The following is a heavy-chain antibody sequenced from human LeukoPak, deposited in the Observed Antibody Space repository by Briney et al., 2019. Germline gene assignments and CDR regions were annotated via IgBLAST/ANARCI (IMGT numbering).Heavy chain of an antibody. J-gene: IGHJ3*02. CDR1: GFTFSSYS. Sequence: PGGSLRLSCAASGFTFSSYSMNWVRQAPGKGLEWVSSISSSSSYIYYADSVKGRFTISRDNAKNSLYLQMNSLRAEDTAVYYCARDSRGYSYGNAFDIWGQGTMVTVSS. D-gene: IGHD5-18*01. CDR3: ARDSRGYSYGNAFDI. V-gene: IGHV3-21*01. CDR2: ISSSSSYI.